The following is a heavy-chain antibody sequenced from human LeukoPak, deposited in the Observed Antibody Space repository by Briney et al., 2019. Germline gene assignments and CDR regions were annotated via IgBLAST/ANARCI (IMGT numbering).Heavy chain of an antibody. Sequence: GASVKVSCKASGYTFTSYDINWVRQATGQGLEWMGWMNPNSGNTGYAQKFQGRVTMTRNTSISTAYMELSSLRSEDTAVYYCARGATVVLYYYYYMDVWGKGTTVTVSS. CDR3: ARGATVVLYYYYYMDV. CDR2: MNPNSGNT. V-gene: IGHV1-8*01. CDR1: GYTFTSYD. D-gene: IGHD4-23*01. J-gene: IGHJ6*03.